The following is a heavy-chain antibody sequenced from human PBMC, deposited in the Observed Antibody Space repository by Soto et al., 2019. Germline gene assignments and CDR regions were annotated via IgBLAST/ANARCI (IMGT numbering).Heavy chain of an antibody. J-gene: IGHJ4*02. CDR2: ISNSGSTI. Sequence: EAQLVESGGGLVQPGGSLRLSCAASGFTFSSYEMNWVRQAPGKGLEWVSYISNSGSTIYYADSVRGRFNISRDNAKNSLYLHMNNLRVEDTAVYYCASFGRFLEWFRWGKGTLVTVSS. V-gene: IGHV3-48*03. CDR3: ASFGRFLEWFR. D-gene: IGHD3-3*01. CDR1: GFTFSSYE.